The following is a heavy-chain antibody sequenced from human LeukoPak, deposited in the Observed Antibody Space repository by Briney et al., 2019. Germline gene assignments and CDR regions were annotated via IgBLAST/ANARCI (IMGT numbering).Heavy chain of an antibody. CDR3: ARVTGTNNDGYFDY. CDR2: ISSSSSYI. V-gene: IGHV3-21*01. D-gene: IGHD1-20*01. Sequence: GGSLRLSCAASGFTFSSYSMNWVRQAPGKGLEWVSSISSSSSYIYYADSVKGRFTISRDNAKNSLYLQMNSLRAEDTAVYYCARVTGTNNDGYFDYWGQGTLVTVSS. J-gene: IGHJ4*02. CDR1: GFTFSSYS.